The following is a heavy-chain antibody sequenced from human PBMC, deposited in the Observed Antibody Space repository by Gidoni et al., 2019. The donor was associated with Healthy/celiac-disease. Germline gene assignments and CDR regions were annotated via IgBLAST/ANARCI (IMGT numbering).Heavy chain of an antibody. Sequence: EVQLVESGGGLIQLGGSLRLSCAASGFTVSSNYMSWVRQAPGKGLEWVSVIYSGGSTYYADSVKGRFTISRDNSKNTLYLQMNSLRAEDTAVYYCARITMVRGVPFDPWGQGTLVTVSS. CDR3: ARITMVRGVPFDP. V-gene: IGHV3-53*01. CDR2: IYSGGST. CDR1: GFTVSSNY. J-gene: IGHJ5*02. D-gene: IGHD3-10*01.